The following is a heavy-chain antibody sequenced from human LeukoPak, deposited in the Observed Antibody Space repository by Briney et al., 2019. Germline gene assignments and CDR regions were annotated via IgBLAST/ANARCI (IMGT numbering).Heavy chain of an antibody. CDR1: GYTFTSYY. J-gene: IGHJ4*02. D-gene: IGHD4-17*01. CDR3: ARDRPNGDYDY. V-gene: IGHV1-46*01. CDR2: INPSGGST. Sequence: ASVKVSCKASGYTFTSYYMHWVRQAPGQGLEWMGIINPSGGSTSYAQKFQGTVTMTRDMSTSTAYMELRSLRSDDTAVYYCARDRPNGDYDYWGQGTLVTVSS.